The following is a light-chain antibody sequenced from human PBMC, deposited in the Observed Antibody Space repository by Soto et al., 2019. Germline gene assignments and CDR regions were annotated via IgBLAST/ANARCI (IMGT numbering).Light chain of an antibody. CDR1: QRVLYSSSNKNY. CDR2: WAS. CDR3: QQYCSSPWT. Sequence: IVMTQSPDSLAVSLCERATINCKSSQRVLYSSSNKNYLAWYQQKPGQPPKLLIYWASTRESGVPDRFSGSRAGTDITLTIRSLHSEDVAVYYCQQYCSSPWTFGQGTKLESK. V-gene: IGKV4-1*01. J-gene: IGKJ1*01.